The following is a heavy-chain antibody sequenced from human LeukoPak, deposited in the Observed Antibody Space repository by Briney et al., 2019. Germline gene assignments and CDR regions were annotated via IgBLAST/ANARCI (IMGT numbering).Heavy chain of an antibody. V-gene: IGHV3-7*02. D-gene: IGHD1-26*01. Sequence: GGSLRLSCAASGFTFTCCWMSWVRQTPGKGLEWVASIKQDGREKFYADSVKGRFTISRDNAKNSLYLQVNSLRAEDTAVYYCARVPGRTRYFDSWGQGILVTVSS. CDR2: IKQDGREK. CDR1: GFTFTCCW. CDR3: ARVPGRTRYFDS. J-gene: IGHJ4*02.